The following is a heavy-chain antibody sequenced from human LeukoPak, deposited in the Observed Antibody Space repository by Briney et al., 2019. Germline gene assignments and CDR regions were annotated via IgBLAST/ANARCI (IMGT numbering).Heavy chain of an antibody. CDR3: GKEGAQRAGFDY. J-gene: IGHJ4*02. V-gene: IGHV3-30*02. Sequence: QPGGSLRLSCAASGFTFSSYGMHWVRQAPGKGLEWVAFIRYDGSNKYYADSVKGRFTISRDNSKNTLYLQMNSLRAEDTAVYYWGKEGAQRAGFDYLGQGAMVTVCS. D-gene: IGHD3-16*01. CDR2: IRYDGSNK. CDR1: GFTFSSYG.